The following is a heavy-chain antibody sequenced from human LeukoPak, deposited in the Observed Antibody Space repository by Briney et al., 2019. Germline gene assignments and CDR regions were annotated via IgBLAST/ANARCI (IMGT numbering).Heavy chain of an antibody. V-gene: IGHV3-9*01. CDR2: ISWNSGSI. CDR3: AKGGIAVAGYYFDY. Sequence: GRSLRLSCAASGFTFDDYAMHWVRQAPGKGLEWVSGISWNSGSIGYADSVKGRFTISRDNAKNSLYLQMNSLRAEDTALYYCAKGGIAVAGYYFDYWGQGTLVTVSS. J-gene: IGHJ4*02. CDR1: GFTFDDYA. D-gene: IGHD6-19*01.